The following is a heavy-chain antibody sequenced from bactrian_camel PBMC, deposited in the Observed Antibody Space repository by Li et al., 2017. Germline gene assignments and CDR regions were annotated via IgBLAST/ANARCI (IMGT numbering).Heavy chain of an antibody. D-gene: IGHD6*01. J-gene: IGHJ4*01. Sequence: HVQLVESGGGSVQAGGSLRLSCAVSGNTYTTMCIGWFRQAPGLEREGVVGIYPGGHTTDYADSVRGRFTISRDIKKNTVVLQMNDLRPEDTAVYYCAVEGRYCSQNPLLPANVRGQGTQVTVS. CDR1: GNTYTTMC. CDR2: IYPGGHTT. CDR3: AVEGRYCSQNPLLPANV. V-gene: IGHV3S54*01.